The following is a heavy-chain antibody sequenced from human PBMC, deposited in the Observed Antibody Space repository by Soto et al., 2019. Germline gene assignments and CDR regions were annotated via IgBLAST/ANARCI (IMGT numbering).Heavy chain of an antibody. CDR1: GFTVSKYW. CDR3: VKMGGFDF. J-gene: IGHJ4*01. V-gene: IGHV3-74*01. CDR2: ITSDGRST. Sequence: EVQLVESGGGLVQPGGSLRLSCVASGFTVSKYWRHWVRQAPGKGLVWLSRITSDGRSTSYADSVKGRFTISRDNANNTVFLQMNSLRAEDTAVYYCVKMGGFDFWGHGAVVTVSS. D-gene: IGHD3-16*01.